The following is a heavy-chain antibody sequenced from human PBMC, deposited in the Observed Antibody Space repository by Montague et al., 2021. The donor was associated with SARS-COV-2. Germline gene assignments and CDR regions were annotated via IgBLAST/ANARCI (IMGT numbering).Heavy chain of an antibody. CDR1: GGSISSSSCN. CDR3: ARDGEVVGNWFDP. J-gene: IGHJ5*02. V-gene: IGHV4-39*07. Sequence: SETLSLTCTVSGGSISSSSCNWGWIRQPPGKGLEWIGSIYYSGSTYYXPSLKSRVTISVDTSKNQFSLKLSSVTAADTAVYYCARDGEVVGNWFDPWGQGTLVTVSS. CDR2: IYYSGST. D-gene: IGHD2-2*01.